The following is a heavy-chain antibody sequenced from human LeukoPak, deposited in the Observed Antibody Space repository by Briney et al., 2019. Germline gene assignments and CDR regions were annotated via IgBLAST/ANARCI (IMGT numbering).Heavy chain of an antibody. D-gene: IGHD3-22*01. J-gene: IGHJ1*01. CDR3: ARHGLYDSSDYWTFQH. Sequence: GGSLRLSCAASGFTFSTYALTWVRQAPGKGLEWVSVISGSDGSTNYADSVKGRFTISRDNSKNTLYLQMNSLRAEDTAVYYCARHGLYDSSDYWTFQHWGQGTLVTVSS. CDR2: ISGSDGST. CDR1: GFTFSTYA. V-gene: IGHV3-23*01.